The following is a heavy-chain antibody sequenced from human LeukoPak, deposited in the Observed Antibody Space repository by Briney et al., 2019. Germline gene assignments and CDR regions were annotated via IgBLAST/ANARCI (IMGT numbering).Heavy chain of an antibody. J-gene: IGHJ3*02. V-gene: IGHV1-18*01. Sequence: ASVKVSCKASGYTVTSYDISWVRQTPGQGLEWMGWISAYNGNTNYAQKLQGRVTMTTDTSTSTAYMELRSLRSDDTAVYYRARGISPDAFDIWGQGTMVTVSS. CDR3: ARGISPDAFDI. CDR1: GYTVTSYD. CDR2: ISAYNGNT.